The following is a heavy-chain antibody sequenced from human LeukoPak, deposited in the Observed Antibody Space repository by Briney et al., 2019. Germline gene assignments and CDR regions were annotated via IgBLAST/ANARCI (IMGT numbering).Heavy chain of an antibody. CDR1: EVTVTSNY. V-gene: IGHV3-53*01. D-gene: IGHD3-22*01. J-gene: IGHJ3*02. CDR3: VRGPRYYDDSGFHYGVFDI. CDR2: IYPGGDI. Sequence: GGSLRLSCAASEVTVTSNYMSWVRQAPGKGLQWVSVIYPGGDIYYADSVKGRFIISRDNSKNALSLQMNSLAADDTAVYYCVRGPRYYDDSGFHYGVFDIWGQGTVVTVSS.